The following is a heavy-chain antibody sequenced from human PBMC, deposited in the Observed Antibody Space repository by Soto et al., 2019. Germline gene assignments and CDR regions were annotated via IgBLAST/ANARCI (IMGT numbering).Heavy chain of an antibody. V-gene: IGHV1-69*06. J-gene: IGHJ5*02. Sequence: ASVKVSCKASGGTFSSYAISWVRQAPGQGLEWMGGIIPIFGTANYAQKFQGRVTITADKSTSTAYMELSSLRSEDTAVYYCARGYGTRGSIAAEWFDPWGQGTLVTVSS. CDR1: GGTFSSYA. D-gene: IGHD6-13*01. CDR3: ARGYGTRGSIAAEWFDP. CDR2: IIPIFGTA.